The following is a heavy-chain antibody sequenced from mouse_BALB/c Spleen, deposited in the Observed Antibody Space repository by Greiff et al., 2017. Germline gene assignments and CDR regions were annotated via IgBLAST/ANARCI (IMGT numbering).Heavy chain of an antibody. V-gene: IGHV1S29*02. Sequence: VQLQQSGPELVKPGASVKISCKASGYTFTDYNMHWVKQSHGKSLEWIGYIYPYNGGTGYNQKFKSKATLTVDNSSSTAYMELRSLTSEDSAVYYCARQLLRLRPFAYWGQGTLVTVSA. D-gene: IGHD1-2*01. J-gene: IGHJ3*01. CDR3: ARQLLRLRPFAY. CDR2: IYPYNGGT. CDR1: GYTFTDYN.